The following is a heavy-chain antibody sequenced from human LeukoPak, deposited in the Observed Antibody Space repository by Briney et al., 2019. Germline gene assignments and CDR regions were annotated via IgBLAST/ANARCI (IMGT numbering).Heavy chain of an antibody. CDR2: ISCDGSNK. J-gene: IGHJ4*02. V-gene: IGHV3-30*03. D-gene: IGHD6-19*01. CDR1: GFTFSSYG. CDR3: ARALAVAGTGGHY. Sequence: PGRSLRLSCAASGFTFSSYGMHWVRQAPGKGLEWVAVISCDGSNKYYVDSMKGRFTISRDNAKNSLYLQMNSLRAEDTAVYYCARALAVAGTGGHYWGQGTLVTVSP.